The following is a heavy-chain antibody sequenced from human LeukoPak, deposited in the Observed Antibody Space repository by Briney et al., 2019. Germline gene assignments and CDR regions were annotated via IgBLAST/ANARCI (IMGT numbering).Heavy chain of an antibody. CDR1: GGSITSYY. J-gene: IGHJ4*02. Sequence: SETLSLTCSVSGGSITSYYGSWIRQPPGKGLEWIGHVSDGGSTNYSPSLKSRVSISVDTSKNQFSLKLNSVTAADTAVYFCARASTTFDDWGQGTLVTVSS. CDR2: VSDGGST. D-gene: IGHD1-14*01. CDR3: ARASTTFDD. V-gene: IGHV4-59*01.